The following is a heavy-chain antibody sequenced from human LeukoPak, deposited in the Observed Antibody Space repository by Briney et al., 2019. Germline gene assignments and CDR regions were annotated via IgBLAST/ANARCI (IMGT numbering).Heavy chain of an antibody. CDR2: INSDGSST. V-gene: IGHV3-74*01. CDR1: GFTFSNHW. D-gene: IGHD4/OR15-4a*01. Sequence: LPGGSLRLSCAASGFTFSNHWMHWVRQAPGKGLVWVSRINSDGSSTSYADSVKGRFTISRDNARNTLYLQMNSLRAEDRAVYYCARELTTGWFDPWGQGTLVTVSS. CDR3: ARELTTGWFDP. J-gene: IGHJ5*02.